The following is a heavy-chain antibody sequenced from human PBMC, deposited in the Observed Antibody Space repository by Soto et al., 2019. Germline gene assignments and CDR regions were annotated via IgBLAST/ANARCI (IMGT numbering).Heavy chain of an antibody. CDR1: GFTFSSYG. V-gene: IGHV3-30*18. D-gene: IGHD3-9*01. Sequence: GGSLRLSCAASGFTFSSYGMHWVRQAPGKGLEWVAVISYDGSNKYYADSVKGRFTISRDNSKNTLYLQMNSLRAEDTAVYYCAKDHSFGDILTGYYPYYFDYWGQGTLVTVSS. CDR3: AKDHSFGDILTGYYPYYFDY. CDR2: ISYDGSNK. J-gene: IGHJ4*02.